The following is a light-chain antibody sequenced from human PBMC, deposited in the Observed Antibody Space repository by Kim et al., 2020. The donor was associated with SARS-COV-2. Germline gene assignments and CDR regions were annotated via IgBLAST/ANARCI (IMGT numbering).Light chain of an antibody. CDR2: AAA. CDR3: QKYNSAPWT. V-gene: IGKV1-27*01. CDR1: QNIANS. Sequence: ASIGDTLTITCRASQNIANSLAWYQQKPGKVPQVLIYAAATLQSGVPSRFSGSGSGTEFTLTIGSLQTEDVATYYCQKYNSAPWTFGPGTKVDIK. J-gene: IGKJ1*01.